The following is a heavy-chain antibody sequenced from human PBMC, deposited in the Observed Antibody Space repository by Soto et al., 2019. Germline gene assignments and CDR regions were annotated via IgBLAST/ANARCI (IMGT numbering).Heavy chain of an antibody. CDR1: GGTFSSYA. CDR2: IIPIFGTA. V-gene: IGHV1-69*01. J-gene: IGHJ6*02. CDR3: ANNYGDYVYYYYGMDV. Sequence: QVQLVQSGAEVKKPGSSVKVSCKASGGTFSSYAISWVRQAPGQGLEWMGGIIPIFGTANYAQKFQGRVTITADESTSTAYMELSSLRSEDPAVYYCANNYGDYVYYYYGMDVWGQGTTVTVSS. D-gene: IGHD4-17*01.